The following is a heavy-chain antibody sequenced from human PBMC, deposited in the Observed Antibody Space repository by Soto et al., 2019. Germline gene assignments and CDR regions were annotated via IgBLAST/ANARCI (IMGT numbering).Heavy chain of an antibody. V-gene: IGHV4-4*07. J-gene: IGHJ4*02. Sequence: SETLSLTCTVSGGSISSYYWSWIRQPTGKGLEWIGRIYTSGSTNYNPSLKSRVTMSVDTSKNQFSLKLSSVTAADTAVYYCARTYSSGWYARGPHFDYWGQGTLLTVSS. D-gene: IGHD6-19*01. CDR3: ARTYSSGWYARGPHFDY. CDR1: GGSISSYY. CDR2: IYTSGST.